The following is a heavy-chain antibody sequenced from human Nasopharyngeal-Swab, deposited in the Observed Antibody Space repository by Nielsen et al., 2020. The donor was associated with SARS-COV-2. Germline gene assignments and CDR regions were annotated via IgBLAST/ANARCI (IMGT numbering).Heavy chain of an antibody. CDR1: GFTFSSYA. V-gene: IGHV3-23*01. J-gene: IGHJ4*02. Sequence: GESLKISCAASGFTFSSYAMSWVRQAPGKGLEWVSAISGSGGSTYYADSVKGRFTISRDNSKNTLYLQMNSLRVEDTAVYYCAKVSWEWELLRWYFDYWGQGTLVTVSS. D-gene: IGHD1-26*01. CDR2: ISGSGGST. CDR3: AKVSWEWELLRWYFDY.